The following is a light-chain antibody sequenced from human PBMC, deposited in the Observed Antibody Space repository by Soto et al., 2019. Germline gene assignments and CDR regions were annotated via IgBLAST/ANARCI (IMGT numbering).Light chain of an antibody. CDR1: SSNIGNNY. V-gene: IGLV1-51*01. CDR3: SSYAGSSNV. J-gene: IGLJ1*01. CDR2: DNN. Sequence: QSVLTQPPSVSAAPGQKVTISCSGSSSNIGNNYVSWYQQVPGTAPKLLIYDNNKRPSGIPDRFSGSKSGTSATLGITGLQTGDEADYYCSSYAGSSNVFGTGTKVTVL.